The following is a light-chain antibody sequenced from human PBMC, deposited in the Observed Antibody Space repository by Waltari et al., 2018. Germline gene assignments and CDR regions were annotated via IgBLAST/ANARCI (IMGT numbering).Light chain of an antibody. CDR2: DDT. V-gene: IGLV3-21*02. J-gene: IGLJ3*02. Sequence: YALTQPPSVSVAPGQTARMICGGAKIGGNSVHGYQQKPGQAPVLVVFDDTNRPSGIPDRISGSKSGTTATLTISRVETGDEAAYFCQVWHNNRDTPWFGGGTKLTVL. CDR3: QVWHNNRDTPW. CDR1: KIGGNS.